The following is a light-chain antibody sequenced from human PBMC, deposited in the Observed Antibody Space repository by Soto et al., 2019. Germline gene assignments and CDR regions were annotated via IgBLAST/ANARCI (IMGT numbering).Light chain of an antibody. CDR1: QSISSR. CDR2: EAS. Sequence: DIQMTQSPSTLSASIGDRVTITCRASQSISSRLAWYQQKTGKAPKLLIHEASSFESGVPSRFSGSGSETEFTLTISSLQPDDFATYYCQQYKSYPLTFGGGTKVEIK. V-gene: IGKV1-5*03. CDR3: QQYKSYPLT. J-gene: IGKJ4*01.